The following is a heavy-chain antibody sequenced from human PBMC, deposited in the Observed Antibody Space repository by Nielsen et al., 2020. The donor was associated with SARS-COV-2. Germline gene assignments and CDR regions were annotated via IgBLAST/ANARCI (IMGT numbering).Heavy chain of an antibody. J-gene: IGHJ4*02. V-gene: IGHV7-4-1*02. Sequence: ASVKVSCKASRYTFTSYAMNWVRPAPGQGLEWMGWINTNTGNPTYAQGFTGRFVFSLDTSVSTAYLQISSLKAEDTAVYYCARDRGDLEDRSGYYWGYWGQGTLVTVSS. CDR3: ARDRGDLEDRSGYYWGY. CDR1: RYTFTSYA. CDR2: INTNTGNP. D-gene: IGHD3-22*01.